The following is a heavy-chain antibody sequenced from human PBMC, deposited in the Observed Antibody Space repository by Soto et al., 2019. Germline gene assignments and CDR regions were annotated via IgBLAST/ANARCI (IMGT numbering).Heavy chain of an antibody. D-gene: IGHD3-3*01. V-gene: IGHV4-34*01. Sequence: SETLSLTCAVYGGSFSGYYWSWIRQPPGKGLEWIGEINHSGSTNYNPSLKSRVAISVDTSKNQFSLKLSSVTAADTAVYYCARAYYDFWSGYWLDYYYYGMDVWGQGTTVTVSS. CDR3: ARAYYDFWSGYWLDYYYYGMDV. J-gene: IGHJ6*02. CDR1: GGSFSGYY. CDR2: INHSGST.